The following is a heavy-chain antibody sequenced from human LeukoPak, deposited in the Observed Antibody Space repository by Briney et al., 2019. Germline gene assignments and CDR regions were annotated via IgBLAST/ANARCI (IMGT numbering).Heavy chain of an antibody. CDR2: ISAYNGNT. D-gene: IGHD6-19*01. J-gene: IGHJ6*02. Sequence: ASVKVSCKASGYTFTSYGISWVRQAPGQGLEWMGWISAYNGNTNYAQKLQGRVTMTTDTSTSTAYMEPRSLRSDDTAVYYCARVSSIAVAGTESRTYYYYGMDVWGQGTTVTVSS. V-gene: IGHV1-18*01. CDR3: ARVSSIAVAGTESRTYYYYGMDV. CDR1: GYTFTSYG.